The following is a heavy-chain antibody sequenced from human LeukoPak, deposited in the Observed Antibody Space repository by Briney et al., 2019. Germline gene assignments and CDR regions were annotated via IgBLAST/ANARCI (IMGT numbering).Heavy chain of an antibody. V-gene: IGHV3-48*03. Sequence: GGSLRLSCAASGFTFRSYEMNWVRQAPGKGLEWVSYITSSGNTIYYADSVKGRFTISRDNAKNSLYLEMNSLRAEDTAVYYCAGHLDSQAFVYWGQGTLVTVSS. CDR2: ITSSGNTI. J-gene: IGHJ4*02. D-gene: IGHD2-15*01. CDR3: AGHLDSQAFVY. CDR1: GFTFRSYE.